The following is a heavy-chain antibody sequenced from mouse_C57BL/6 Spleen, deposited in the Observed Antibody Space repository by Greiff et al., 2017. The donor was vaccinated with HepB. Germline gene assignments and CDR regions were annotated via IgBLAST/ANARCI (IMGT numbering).Heavy chain of an antibody. CDR2: INPGSGGT. Sequence: VQGVESGAELVRPGTSVKVSCKASGYAFTNYLIEWVKQRPGQGLEWIGVINPGSGGTNYNEKFKGKATLTADKSSSTAYMQLSSLTSEDSAVYFCARDYYGDYWGQGTTLTVSS. V-gene: IGHV1-54*01. CDR1: GYAFTNYL. CDR3: ARDYYGDY. J-gene: IGHJ2*01.